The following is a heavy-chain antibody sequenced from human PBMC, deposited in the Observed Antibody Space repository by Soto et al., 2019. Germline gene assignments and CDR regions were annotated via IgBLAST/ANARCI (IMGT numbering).Heavy chain of an antibody. J-gene: IGHJ4*02. V-gene: IGHV3-74*01. D-gene: IGHD1-26*01. CDR1: GFTFSSYW. Sequence: PGGSLRLSCAASGFTFSSYWLHWVRQAPGKGLVWVSGINTDGGSTYYPDSVKGRFTISRENAKNSLYLQMNSLRAGDTAVYYCARAGLNSGSYSHYDYWGQGTLVTVSS. CDR3: ARAGLNSGSYSHYDY. CDR2: INTDGGST.